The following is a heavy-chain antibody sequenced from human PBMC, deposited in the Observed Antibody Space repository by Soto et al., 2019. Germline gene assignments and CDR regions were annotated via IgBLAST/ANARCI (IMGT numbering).Heavy chain of an antibody. Sequence: ASVKVSCKASGYTFTSYARHWVRQAPGQRLEWMGWINAGNGNTKYSQKFQGRVTITRDTSASTAYMELSSLRSEDTAVYYCARGGGWYVWFDPWGQGTLVTVSS. V-gene: IGHV1-3*01. CDR1: GYTFTSYA. D-gene: IGHD6-19*01. CDR2: INAGNGNT. CDR3: ARGGGWYVWFDP. J-gene: IGHJ5*02.